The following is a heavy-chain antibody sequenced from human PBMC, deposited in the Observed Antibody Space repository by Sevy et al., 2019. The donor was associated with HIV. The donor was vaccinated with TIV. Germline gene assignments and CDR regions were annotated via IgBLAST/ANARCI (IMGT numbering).Heavy chain of an antibody. J-gene: IGHJ6*02. Sequence: GGSLRLSCAASGFTFSSYSMNWFRQAPGRGLEWVSYISSISSTILNVDPVKGRFTISRDNAKNSLFLQMNGLRAEDTAVYYCARAGGDTAYAMDVWGQGTTVTASS. D-gene: IGHD2-21*01. CDR1: GFTFSSYS. CDR2: ISSISSTI. CDR3: ARAGGDTAYAMDV. V-gene: IGHV3-48*01.